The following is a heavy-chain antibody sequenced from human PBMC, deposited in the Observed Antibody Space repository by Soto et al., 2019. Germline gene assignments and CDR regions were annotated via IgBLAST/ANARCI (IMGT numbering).Heavy chain of an antibody. V-gene: IGHV3-23*01. CDR3: AKEGGIAAAGTFGAVAGTVPQYFDY. Sequence: GGSLRLSCAASGFTFSSYAMSWVRQAPGKGLEWVSAISGSGGSTYYADSVKGRFTISRDNSKNTLYLQMNSLRAEDTAVYYCAKEGGIAAAGTFGAVAGTVPQYFDYWGQGTLVTVSS. CDR2: ISGSGGST. J-gene: IGHJ4*02. D-gene: IGHD6-13*01. CDR1: GFTFSSYA.